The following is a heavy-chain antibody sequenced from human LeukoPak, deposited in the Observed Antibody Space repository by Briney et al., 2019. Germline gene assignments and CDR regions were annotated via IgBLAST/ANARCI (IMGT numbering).Heavy chain of an antibody. CDR2: LSRSGTTM. CDR3: ARDLEAANTYYFDY. D-gene: IGHD6-13*01. J-gene: IGHJ4*02. CDR1: GFTFSSYS. V-gene: IGHV3-48*02. Sequence: QPGGSLRLSCAASGFTFSSYSMNWVRQAPGKGLEWLSYLSRSGTTMHYADSVKGRFTISRDNSKNTVYLQVNSLRDEDTAVYYCARDLEAANTYYFDYWGQGTMVTFSS.